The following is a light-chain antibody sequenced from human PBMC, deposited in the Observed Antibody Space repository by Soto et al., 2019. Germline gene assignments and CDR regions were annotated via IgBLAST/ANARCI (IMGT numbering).Light chain of an antibody. J-gene: IGKJ1*01. CDR2: DAS. CDR1: QNINTW. Sequence: DIQMTQSPSALSASVGGRVTITCRASQNINTWLAWFRQIPGKAPKLLIYDASSLESGVPSRFSGSGSDTDFTLTITNLQPDDVAIYYCQQYYSYSRTFGQGTKVEI. V-gene: IGKV1-5*01. CDR3: QQYYSYSRT.